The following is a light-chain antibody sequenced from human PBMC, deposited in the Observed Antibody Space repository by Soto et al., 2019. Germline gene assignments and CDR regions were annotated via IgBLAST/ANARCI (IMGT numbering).Light chain of an antibody. Sequence: QSVLTQPPSVSVAPGQKVTISCSGSSSNIGNNYVFWYQQLPGTAPKLLIYDNNKRPSGIPDRFSGSKSGTSATLGITGLQTGDEADYYCGAWDGSLGAVVFGGGTKVTVL. V-gene: IGLV1-51*01. J-gene: IGLJ2*01. CDR2: DNN. CDR1: SSNIGNNY. CDR3: GAWDGSLGAVV.